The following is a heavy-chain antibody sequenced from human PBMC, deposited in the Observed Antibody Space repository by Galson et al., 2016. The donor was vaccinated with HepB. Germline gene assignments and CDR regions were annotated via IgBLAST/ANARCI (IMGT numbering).Heavy chain of an antibody. CDR1: GFTFSMYD. CDR3: TRGKSLWTMPWNYGLDV. J-gene: IGHJ6*04. D-gene: IGHD3-10*01. V-gene: IGHV3-13*01. Sequence: SLRLSCAASGFTFSMYDMHWVRQVAGKGLEWVSAIETAGDTYYPDSVKGRFTISRENAKNSLHLQLSNLRAEDTAVYYCTRGKSLWTMPWNYGLDVWGKGTTVIVSS. CDR2: IETAGDT.